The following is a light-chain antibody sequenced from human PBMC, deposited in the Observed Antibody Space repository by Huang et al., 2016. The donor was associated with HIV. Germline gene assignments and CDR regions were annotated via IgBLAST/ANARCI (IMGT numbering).Light chain of an antibody. Sequence: EIVMTQSPATLSVSPGERATLSCRASQSVNSNLAWYQQKTGQAPRLLIYGAATRATGSPARCSGGGSGTEFTLTISSLQSEDFALYYCQQYNNWPLFTFGPGTKVDIK. CDR2: GAA. V-gene: IGKV3-15*01. J-gene: IGKJ3*01. CDR1: QSVNSN. CDR3: QQYNNWPLFT.